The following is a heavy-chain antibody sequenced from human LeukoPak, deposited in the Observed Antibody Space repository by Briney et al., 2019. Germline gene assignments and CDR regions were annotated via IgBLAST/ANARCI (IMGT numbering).Heavy chain of an antibody. CDR3: ARAQYYYGSGSYYTSYYYYGMDV. CDR2: INPNSGGT. J-gene: IGHJ6*02. D-gene: IGHD3-10*01. Sequence: ASVKVSCKASGYTFTGYYMHWVRQAPGQGLEWMGRINPNSGGTNYAQKFQGRVTMTRDTSISTAYMELSRLRSDDTAVYYCARAQYYYGSGSYYTSYYYYGMDVWGRGTTVTVSS. CDR1: GYTFTGYY. V-gene: IGHV1-2*06.